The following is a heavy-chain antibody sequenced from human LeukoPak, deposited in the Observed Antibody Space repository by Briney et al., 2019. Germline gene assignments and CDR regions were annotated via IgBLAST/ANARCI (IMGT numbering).Heavy chain of an antibody. D-gene: IGHD5-18*01. CDR2: IRYDGSNK. J-gene: IGHJ5*02. V-gene: IGHV3-30*02. CDR3: AKEGGSRIQLWFYPFDP. Sequence: PPGGSLRLSCAASGFTFSSYGMHWVRQAPGKGLEWVAFIRYDGSNKYYADSVKGRFTISRDNSKNTLYLQMNSLRAEDTAVYYCAKEGGSRIQLWFYPFDPWGQGTLVTVSS. CDR1: GFTFSSYG.